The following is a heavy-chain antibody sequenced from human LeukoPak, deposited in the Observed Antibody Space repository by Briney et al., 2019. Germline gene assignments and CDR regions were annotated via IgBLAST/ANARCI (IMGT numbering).Heavy chain of an antibody. CDR2: ISSSGSTI. CDR1: GFTFSSYE. J-gene: IGHJ4*02. CDR3: ARDQRQLVHPSFDY. Sequence: GGSLRLSCAASGFTFSSYEMNWVRQAPGKGLEWVSYISSSGSTIYYADSVKGRFTISRDNAKNSLYLQMNSLRAEDTAVYYCARDQRQLVHPSFDYWGQGTLVTVSS. D-gene: IGHD6-13*01. V-gene: IGHV3-48*03.